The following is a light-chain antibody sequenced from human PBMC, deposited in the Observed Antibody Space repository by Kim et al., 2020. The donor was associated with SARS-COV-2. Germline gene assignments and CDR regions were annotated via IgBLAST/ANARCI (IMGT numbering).Light chain of an antibody. J-gene: IGLJ3*02. CDR2: DVS. CDR3: CSYIGNSALV. CDR1: SSDIGHYNY. V-gene: IGLV2-14*03. Sequence: QSALTQPASVSGSPGQSITISCTGTSSDIGHYNYVSWYQQHPGKAPKLLIYDVSKRPSGVSDRFSGSKSHNTASLTISGLQAEDEADYYCCSYIGNSALVFGGGTQLTVL.